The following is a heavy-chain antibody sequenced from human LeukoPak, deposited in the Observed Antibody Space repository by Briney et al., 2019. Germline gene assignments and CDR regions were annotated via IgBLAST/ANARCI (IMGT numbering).Heavy chain of an antibody. J-gene: IGHJ5*02. V-gene: IGHV3-74*01. Sequence: GGSLRPSCAASGFTFGGYWLQWVRQTPGKGLVWVAHINNDGSNTIYADSVKGRFTISRDNSKTTLYLQMTSLRAEDTAVYHCANPGGDYDRSGHEYVDPWGQGALVTVSS. CDR2: INNDGSNT. D-gene: IGHD3-22*01. CDR3: ANPGGDYDRSGHEYVDP. CDR1: GFTFGGYW.